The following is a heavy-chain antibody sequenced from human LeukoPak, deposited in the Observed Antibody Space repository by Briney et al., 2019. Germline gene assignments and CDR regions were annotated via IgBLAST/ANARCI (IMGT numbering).Heavy chain of an antibody. CDR2: IYYSGST. CDR1: GGSISSYY. CDR3: AVLGGY. J-gene: IGHJ4*02. D-gene: IGHD2-15*01. Sequence: SETLSLTCTVSGGSISSYYWSWIRQPPGKGLEWIGYIYYSGSTNYNPSLKSRVTISVDTSKNQFSLKLSSVTAADTAVYYCAVLGGYWGQGTLVTVSS. V-gene: IGHV4-59*12.